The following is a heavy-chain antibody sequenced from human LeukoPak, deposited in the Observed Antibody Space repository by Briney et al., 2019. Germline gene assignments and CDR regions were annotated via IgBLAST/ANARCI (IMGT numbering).Heavy chain of an antibody. CDR1: GFTFSSYG. CDR3: ANLGSSSSSWIKTNDY. CDR2: IRYDGSSK. Sequence: GGSLRLSCAASGFTFSSYGMHWVRQAPGKGLEWVAFIRYDGSSKYYADSVKGRFTISRDNSKNTLYLQMNSLRAEDTAVYYCANLGSSSSSWIKTNDYWGQGTLVTVSA. J-gene: IGHJ4*02. V-gene: IGHV3-30*02. D-gene: IGHD6-13*01.